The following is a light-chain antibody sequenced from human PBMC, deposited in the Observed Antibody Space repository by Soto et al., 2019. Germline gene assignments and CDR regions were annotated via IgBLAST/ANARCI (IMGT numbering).Light chain of an antibody. CDR1: KLGEKY. J-gene: IGLJ1*01. Sequence: SYELTQPPSVSVSPGQTASITCSGDKLGEKYACWYQQKPGQSPVLVIYQDSKRPSGIPERFSGSNSGNTATLTISGTQAMDEADYYCQAWDRSTAFYVFGTGTKLTVL. CDR3: QAWDRSTAFYV. V-gene: IGLV3-1*01. CDR2: QDS.